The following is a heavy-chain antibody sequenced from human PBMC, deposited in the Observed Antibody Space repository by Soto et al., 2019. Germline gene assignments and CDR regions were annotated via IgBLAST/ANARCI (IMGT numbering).Heavy chain of an antibody. CDR1: GGSISSGGYS. V-gene: IGHV4-30-2*01. D-gene: IGHD1-1*01. CDR3: ARETTPGWFDP. J-gene: IGHJ5*02. Sequence: QLQLQESGSGLVKPSQTLSLTCAVSGGSISSGGYSWSWIRQPPGKGLEWIGYIYHSGSTYYNPSPKGRVTISGDRSKNQFSLKVSPVTAADTAVYYCARETTPGWFDPWGQGTLVTVSS. CDR2: IYHSGST.